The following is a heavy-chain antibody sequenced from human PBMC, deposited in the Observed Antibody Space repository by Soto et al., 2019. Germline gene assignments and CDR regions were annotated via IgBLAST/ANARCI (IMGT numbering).Heavy chain of an antibody. CDR1: GGSFSGYY. J-gene: IGHJ6*02. V-gene: IGHV4-34*01. CDR3: ARGREDIVVVPAARYYYGLDV. D-gene: IGHD2-2*01. Sequence: SETLSLTCAVYGGSFSGYYWSWIRQPPGKGLEWIGEINHSGSTNYNPSLKSRVTISVDTSKNQFSLKLSSVTAADTAVYYCARGREDIVVVPAARYYYGLDVWGQGTTVTVSS. CDR2: INHSGST.